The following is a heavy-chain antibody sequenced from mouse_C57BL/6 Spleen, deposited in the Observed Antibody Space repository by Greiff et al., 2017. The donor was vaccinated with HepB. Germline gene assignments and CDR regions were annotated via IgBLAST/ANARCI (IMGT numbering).Heavy chain of an antibody. D-gene: IGHD1-1*01. Sequence: QVQLQQPGTELVKPGASVKLSCKASGYTFTSYWMHWVKQRPGRGLEWIGNINPSNGGTNYNEKFKSKATLTVDKSSSTAYMQLSSLTSEDSAVYYCARSGSTTVVALYWYFDVWGTGTTVTVSS. CDR1: GYTFTSYW. V-gene: IGHV1-53*01. CDR3: ARSGSTTVVALYWYFDV. J-gene: IGHJ1*03. CDR2: INPSNGGT.